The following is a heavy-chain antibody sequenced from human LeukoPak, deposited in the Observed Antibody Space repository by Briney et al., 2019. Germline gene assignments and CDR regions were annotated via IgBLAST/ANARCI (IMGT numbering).Heavy chain of an antibody. J-gene: IGHJ6*02. Sequence: ERSLRLSCAASGFTFSDTFSDYAMHWVRKAPGKGLEWGADISYDGSNKYYADSVKGRFTISRDNYKNTVYLQMNSLRAEDTAVYYCARSRGYCSGGSCYGVGYYYGMDVWGQGTTVTVSS. CDR3: ARSRGYCSGGSCYGVGYYYGMDV. D-gene: IGHD2-15*01. CDR2: ISYDGSNK. CDR1: GFTFSDTFSDYA. V-gene: IGHV3-30-3*01.